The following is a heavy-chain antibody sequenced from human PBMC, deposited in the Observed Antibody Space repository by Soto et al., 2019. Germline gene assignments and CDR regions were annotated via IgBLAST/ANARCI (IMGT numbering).Heavy chain of an antibody. Sequence: ASLRLSCAASGFTFSSYWMSWVRQAPGKGLEWVANIRQDGSEKYYVDSVKGRFTISRDNAKNSLYLQMNSLRAEDTAVYYCARDSYYDFWSGYYMYYYGMDVWGQGTTVTVSS. V-gene: IGHV3-7*03. CDR1: GFTFSSYW. CDR2: IRQDGSEK. CDR3: ARDSYYDFWSGYYMYYYGMDV. D-gene: IGHD3-3*01. J-gene: IGHJ6*02.